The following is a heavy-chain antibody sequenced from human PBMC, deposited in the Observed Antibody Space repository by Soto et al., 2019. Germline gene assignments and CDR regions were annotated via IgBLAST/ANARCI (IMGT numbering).Heavy chain of an antibody. J-gene: IGHJ6*03. CDR2: INPNSGAT. CDR3: ARESGGATATLDYYYFYMDV. CDR1: GDTFSDYY. V-gene: IGHV1-2*04. D-gene: IGHD5-12*01. Sequence: QVQLVQSGAEVRKPGASVTVSCRTSGDTFSDYYIHWVRQAPGQGLEWMGWINPNSGATNYAQKFRGWVTMTRDTSIREVYMQLSRLRSDDTAVYYCARESGGATATLDYYYFYMDVWGTGTTVTVSS.